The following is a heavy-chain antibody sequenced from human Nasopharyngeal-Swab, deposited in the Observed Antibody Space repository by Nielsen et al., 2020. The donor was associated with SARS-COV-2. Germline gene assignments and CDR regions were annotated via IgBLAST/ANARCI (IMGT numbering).Heavy chain of an antibody. CDR1: GGSISRNNW. CDR2: VGHRGST. J-gene: IGHJ6*02. CDR3: VRVSGVGIPEALYYLYYGMDV. V-gene: IGHV4-4*02. D-gene: IGHD2-21*01. Sequence: SETLSLTCTVSGGSISRNNWWAWVRQPPGKGRQGIGEVGHRGSTNYNPSLESRVTISLDESKNQFSLNLRSVTTADTAVYFCVRVSGVGIPEALYYLYYGMDVWGQGTTVTVSS.